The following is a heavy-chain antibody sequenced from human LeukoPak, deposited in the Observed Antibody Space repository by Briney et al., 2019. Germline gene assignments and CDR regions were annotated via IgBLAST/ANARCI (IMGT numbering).Heavy chain of an antibody. J-gene: IGHJ5*02. D-gene: IGHD3-10*01. Sequence: ASVKVSCKASGYTFTGYYMHWVRQAPGQGLEWMGWINPNSGGTNYAQKFQGRVTMTRDTSISTAYMELSRLRSEDTAVYYCARTELGVDNWFDPWGQGTLVTVSS. V-gene: IGHV1-2*02. CDR3: ARTELGVDNWFDP. CDR2: INPNSGGT. CDR1: GYTFTGYY.